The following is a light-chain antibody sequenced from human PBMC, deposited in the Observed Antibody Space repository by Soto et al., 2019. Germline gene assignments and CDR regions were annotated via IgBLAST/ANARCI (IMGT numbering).Light chain of an antibody. CDR1: QSVLYTFDNKNY. Sequence: DIVMTQSPDSLAVSLGERATINCKSSQSVLYTFDNKNYLAWYQHKPGQPPKLLIYWASTRESGVPDRFSGSGSGTDFTLTISSLQAEDVAVYYCQHYYSTPYTFGQGTKLEIK. CDR3: QHYYSTPYT. V-gene: IGKV4-1*01. J-gene: IGKJ2*01. CDR2: WAS.